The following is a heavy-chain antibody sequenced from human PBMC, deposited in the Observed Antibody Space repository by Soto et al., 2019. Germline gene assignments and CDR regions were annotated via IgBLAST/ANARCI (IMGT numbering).Heavy chain of an antibody. CDR3: ARASGSSYWFDP. CDR2: ISGYNGDT. J-gene: IGHJ5*02. V-gene: IGHV1-18*01. CDR1: GYTFTRYG. D-gene: IGHD1-26*01. Sequence: ASVKVSCKASGYTFTRYGISWVRQAPGQGLEWMGWISGYNGDTNYAQKFQGRVSMTIDTSTTTAYMELRSLRSDDTAVYYCARASGSSYWFDPWGQGTLVTVSS.